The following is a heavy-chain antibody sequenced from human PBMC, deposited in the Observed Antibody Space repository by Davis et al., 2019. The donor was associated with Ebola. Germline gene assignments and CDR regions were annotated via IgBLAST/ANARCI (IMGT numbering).Heavy chain of an antibody. CDR1: GFTVSSNY. CDR2: ISYDGSNK. Sequence: GESLKISCAASGFTVSSNYMSWVRQAPGKGLEWVAVISYDGSNKYYADSVKGRFTISRDNSKNTLYLQMNSLRAEDTAVYYCAKLVMEYYSMDVWGQGTTVTVSS. CDR3: AKLVMEYYSMDV. D-gene: IGHD3-3*01. V-gene: IGHV3-30*18. J-gene: IGHJ6*02.